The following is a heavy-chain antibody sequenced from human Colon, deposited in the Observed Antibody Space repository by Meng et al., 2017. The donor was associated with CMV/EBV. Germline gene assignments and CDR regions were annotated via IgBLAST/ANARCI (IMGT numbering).Heavy chain of an antibody. Sequence: GESLKISCAFSGLSFKSYAMTWVRQAPGQGLEWVAVISSSGDETYYADSVQGRFIVSRDHAKSTLFLQINGLGAEDTAIYYCAKNLFVPPAIMSVFAPNDYWGQGMLVTVSS. CDR2: ISSSGDET. V-gene: IGHV3-23*01. CDR3: AKNLFVPPAIMSVFAPNDY. CDR1: GLSFKSYA. D-gene: IGHD2-2*02. J-gene: IGHJ4*02.